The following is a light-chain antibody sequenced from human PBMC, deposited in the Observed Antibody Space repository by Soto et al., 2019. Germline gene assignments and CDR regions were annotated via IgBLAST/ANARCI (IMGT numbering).Light chain of an antibody. CDR1: QSVSSN. CDR2: GAS. V-gene: IGKV3-20*01. Sequence: EMVMTQSPATLSVSPGERATLSCRAGQSVSSNLAWYQQKPGQAPRLLIYGASSRATGIPDRFSGSGSGTDFTPTISRLEPEDFAVYHCQQHGSSPWTFGQGTKVDIK. J-gene: IGKJ1*01. CDR3: QQHGSSPWT.